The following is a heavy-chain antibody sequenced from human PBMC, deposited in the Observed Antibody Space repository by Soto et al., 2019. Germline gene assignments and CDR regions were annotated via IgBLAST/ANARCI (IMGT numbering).Heavy chain of an antibody. V-gene: IGHV4-4*02. D-gene: IGHD5-18*01. CDR1: GGSISSTNW. CDR2: IYHSGST. Sequence: SETLSLTCAVSGGSISSTNWWSWVRQPPGKGLEWIGEIYHSGSTNYNPSLKSRVIISVDKSKNQFSLKLRSVTAADTAVYYCASMVRLDAARYWFDLWGQGTLVTVSS. CDR3: ASMVRLDAARYWFDL. J-gene: IGHJ5*02.